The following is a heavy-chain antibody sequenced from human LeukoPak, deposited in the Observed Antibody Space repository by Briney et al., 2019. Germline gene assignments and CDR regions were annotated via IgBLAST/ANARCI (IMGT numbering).Heavy chain of an antibody. V-gene: IGHV4-34*01. Sequence: SETLSHTCAVYGGSFSGYYWSWIRQPPGKGLEWIGEVNHSGSTNYNPSLKSRVTISVDTSKNQFPLKLSSVTAADTAVYYCARARRGFDPWGQGTLVTVSS. J-gene: IGHJ5*02. CDR1: GGSFSGYY. CDR2: VNHSGST. CDR3: ARARRGFDP.